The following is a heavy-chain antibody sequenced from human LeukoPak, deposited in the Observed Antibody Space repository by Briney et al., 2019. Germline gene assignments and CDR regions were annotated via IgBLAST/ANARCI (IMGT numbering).Heavy chain of an antibody. CDR3: ARGWGSTSCSDY. CDR2: INHSGST. Sequence: SETLSLTCAVYGGSFSGYYWSWIRQPPGKGLEWIGEINHSGSTNYNPSLKSRVTISVDTSKNQFFLKLSSVTAADTAVYYCARGWGSTSCSDYWGQGTLVTVSS. V-gene: IGHV4-34*01. J-gene: IGHJ4*02. D-gene: IGHD2-2*01. CDR1: GGSFSGYY.